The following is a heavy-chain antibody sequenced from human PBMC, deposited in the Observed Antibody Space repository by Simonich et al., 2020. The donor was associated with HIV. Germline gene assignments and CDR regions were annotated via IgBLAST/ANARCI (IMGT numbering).Heavy chain of an antibody. CDR2: SNHSGST. J-gene: IGHJ4*02. Sequence: QVQLQQWGAGLLKPSETLSLTCAVYGGSFSGYYWSWIRQPPGKGLGWIGESNHSGSTNYNPSLKSRVTISGDTSKNQFSLKLSSVTAADTAVYYCARGFYQRLYYFDYWGQGTLVTVSS. CDR1: GGSFSGYY. D-gene: IGHD2-2*01. CDR3: ARGFYQRLYYFDY. V-gene: IGHV4-34*01.